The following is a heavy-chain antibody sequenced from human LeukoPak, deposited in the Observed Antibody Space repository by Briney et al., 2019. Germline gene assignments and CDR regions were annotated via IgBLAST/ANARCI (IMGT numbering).Heavy chain of an antibody. J-gene: IGHJ4*02. V-gene: IGHV4-39*07. Sequence: SETLSLTCTVAGGSISSSSYFWGWIRQPPGKGLEWIGSIYYSGSTYYNPFLNSRVTISVDTSKNQLSLKLSSVTAADTAVYYCAKDMGIRYFDYWGQGTLVTVSS. CDR2: IYYSGST. CDR3: AKDMGIRYFDY. CDR1: GGSISSSSYF. D-gene: IGHD7-27*01.